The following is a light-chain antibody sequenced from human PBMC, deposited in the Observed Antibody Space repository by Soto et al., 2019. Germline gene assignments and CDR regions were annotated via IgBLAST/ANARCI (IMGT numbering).Light chain of an antibody. CDR2: AAS. V-gene: IGKV1-16*01. CDR3: QHYNSYSEA. J-gene: IGKJ1*01. CDR1: QGIDNF. Sequence: IQLTQSPSSLSASVGDRVTITCRASQGIDNFLAWYQQKPGKAPKLLIYAASTLQSGVPSRFSGRGSGTDFTLTIRSLQPEDFATYYCQHYNSYSEAFGQGTKVDIK.